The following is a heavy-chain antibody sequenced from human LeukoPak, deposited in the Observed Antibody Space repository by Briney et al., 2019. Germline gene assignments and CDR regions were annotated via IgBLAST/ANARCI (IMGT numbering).Heavy chain of an antibody. D-gene: IGHD6-13*01. Sequence: GGSLRLSCAASGFTFSSYGMHWVRQAPGKGLEWVAFIRYDGSNKYYADSVKGRFTISRDNSKNTLYLQMNSLRAEDTAVYYCAKDNLEIAAAGTHLFDYWGQGTLVTVSS. V-gene: IGHV3-30*02. J-gene: IGHJ4*02. CDR3: AKDNLEIAAAGTHLFDY. CDR2: IRYDGSNK. CDR1: GFTFSSYG.